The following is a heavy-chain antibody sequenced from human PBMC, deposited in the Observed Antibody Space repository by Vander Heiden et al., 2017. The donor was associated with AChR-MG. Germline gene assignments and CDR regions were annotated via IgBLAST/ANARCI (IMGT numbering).Heavy chain of an antibody. J-gene: IGHJ5*02. D-gene: IGHD2-2*02. CDR1: GGTFSSYA. V-gene: IGHV1-69*06. CDR2: IIPIFGTA. Sequence: QVQLVQSGAAVKKPGSSVKVSCQASGGTFSSYAIRGVGQAPGQGLEWMGGIIPIFGTANYAQKFQGRVTITADKSTSTAYMELSSLRSEDTAVYYCARGGYCSSTSCYNRYNWFDPWGQGTLVTVSS. CDR3: ARGGYCSSTSCYNRYNWFDP.